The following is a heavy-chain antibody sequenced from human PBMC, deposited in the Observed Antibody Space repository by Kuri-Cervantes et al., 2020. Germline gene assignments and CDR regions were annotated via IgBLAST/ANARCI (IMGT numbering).Heavy chain of an antibody. D-gene: IGHD6-19*01. CDR2: ISSSGSTI. V-gene: IGHV3-21*04. Sequence: RGSRRLSCAVSGLTFSSYSMNWVRHAPGKGLEWVSSISSSGSTIYYADSGKGRFTSSRNNAKNSLYLQMNSLRAEDTAVYYDARDPTHSSGWGLSLYYYYGMDVWGQGTTVTVSS. J-gene: IGHJ6*02. CDR1: GLTFSSYS. CDR3: ARDPTHSSGWGLSLYYYYGMDV.